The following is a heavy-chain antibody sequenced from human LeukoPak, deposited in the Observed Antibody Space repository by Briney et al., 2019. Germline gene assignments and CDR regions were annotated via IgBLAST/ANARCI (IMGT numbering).Heavy chain of an antibody. J-gene: IGHJ2*01. CDR3: ARKDTTHMYFNL. CDR2: IYYSVST. CDR1: GGSLNSDY. D-gene: IGHD1-1*01. Sequence: SETLSLTCTVSGGSLNSDYWSWIRQSPGKGLEWIGFIYYSVSTNYNPYLNSRVTISVDTSKNQFSLKLNSVTAADTAVYYCARKDTTHMYFNLWGRGTLVTVSS. V-gene: IGHV4-59*12.